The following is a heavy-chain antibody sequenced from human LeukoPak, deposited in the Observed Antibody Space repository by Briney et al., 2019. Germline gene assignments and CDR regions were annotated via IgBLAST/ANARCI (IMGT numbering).Heavy chain of an antibody. CDR1: GFTFSSYA. Sequence: PGGSLRLSCAASGFTFSSYAMSWVRPAPGKGLEWVSAISGSGGSTYYADSVKGRFTISRDNSKNTLYLQMNSLRAEDSAVYYCAKRGGHPGGYWGQGTLVTVSS. CDR2: ISGSGGST. V-gene: IGHV3-23*01. J-gene: IGHJ4*02. CDR3: AKRGGHPGGY. D-gene: IGHD3-16*01.